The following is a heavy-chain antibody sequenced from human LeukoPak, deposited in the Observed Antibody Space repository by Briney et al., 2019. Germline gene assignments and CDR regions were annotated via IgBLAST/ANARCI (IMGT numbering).Heavy chain of an antibody. CDR1: GGTFSSYA. CDR3: ARVKDSSSPSYYYMDV. CDR2: IIPIFGTA. V-gene: IGHV1-69*13. Sequence: GASVKVSCKASGGTFSSYAISWVRQAPGQGLEWMGGIIPIFGTANYAQKFQGRVTITADESTSTAYMELSSLRSEDTAVYYCARVKDSSSPSYYYMDVWGKGTTVTVSS. J-gene: IGHJ6*03. D-gene: IGHD6-6*01.